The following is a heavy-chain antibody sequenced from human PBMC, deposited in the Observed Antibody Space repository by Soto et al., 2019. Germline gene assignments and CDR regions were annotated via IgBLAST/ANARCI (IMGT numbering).Heavy chain of an antibody. CDR2: ITFSGNTV. J-gene: IGHJ6*02. CDR3: ARVSWREKYGMDV. V-gene: IGHV3-11*01. CDR1: GFTFSDSY. Sequence: GGSLRLSCAASGFTFSDSYTSWIRQAPGKGLEWISYITFSGNTVYYADSLKGRFTISRGNAKNSLYLQMNRLRAEDTAVYYCARVSWREKYGMDVWGQGTTVTVSS.